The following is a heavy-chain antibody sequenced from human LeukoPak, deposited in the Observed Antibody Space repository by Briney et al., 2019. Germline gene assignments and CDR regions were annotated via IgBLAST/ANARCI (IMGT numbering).Heavy chain of an antibody. CDR3: AKDAPSNSSSWSGPFDY. CDR2: MSSDGSNK. CDR1: GVTFSHYG. J-gene: IGHJ4*02. Sequence: GGSLRLSCVAAGVTFSHYGIHWGRQAPGKGLEWGAVMSSDGSNKNYADPVKGRFTISRDNSKNTVYQQMNSLRAEDTAVYYCAKDAPSNSSSWSGPFDYWGQGTLVTASS. V-gene: IGHV3-30*18. D-gene: IGHD6-13*01.